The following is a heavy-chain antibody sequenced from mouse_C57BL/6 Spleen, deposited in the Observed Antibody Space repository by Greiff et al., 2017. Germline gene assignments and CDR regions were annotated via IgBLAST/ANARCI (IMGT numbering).Heavy chain of an antibody. D-gene: IGHD4-1*01. J-gene: IGHJ4*01. Sequence: EVKVVESGGGLVQSGRSLRLSCATSGFTFSDFYMEWVRQAPGKGLEWIAASRNKANDYTTEYSASVKGRFIVSRDNSQSILYLQMNALRAEDTAIYYCARRGLDFYYAMDYWGQGTSVTVSS. CDR2: SRNKANDYTT. V-gene: IGHV7-1*01. CDR1: GFTFSDFY. CDR3: ARRGLDFYYAMDY.